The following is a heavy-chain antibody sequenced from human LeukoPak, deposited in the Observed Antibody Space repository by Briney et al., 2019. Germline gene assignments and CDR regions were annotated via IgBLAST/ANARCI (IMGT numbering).Heavy chain of an antibody. CDR2: INPNSGGT. J-gene: IGHJ4*02. CDR3: ARDMIFGVVIRYHFDY. D-gene: IGHD3/OR15-3a*01. CDR1: GYTFTGYY. Sequence: ASVKVSCKASGYTFTGYYVHWVRQRPGQGLEWMGWINPNSGGTNYAQKFQGRVPMTRDTSISTAYMELSRLRSDDTAVYYCARDMIFGVVIRYHFDYWGQGTLVTVSS. V-gene: IGHV1-2*02.